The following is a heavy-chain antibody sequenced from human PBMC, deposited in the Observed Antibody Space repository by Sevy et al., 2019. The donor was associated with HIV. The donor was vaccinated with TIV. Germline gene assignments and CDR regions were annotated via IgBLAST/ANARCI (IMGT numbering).Heavy chain of an antibody. CDR3: ARHCSGGSCYSLLPHYYYGMDV. J-gene: IGHJ6*02. CDR1: GFTFNMYW. V-gene: IGHV3-7*01. D-gene: IGHD2-15*01. CDR2: IKEDGSER. Sequence: GGSLRLSCAASGFTFNMYWMTWVRQAPGKWLEWVANIKEDGSERNYLDSVKGRFTISRDNAKESLYLQINGLRAEDTAVYYCARHCSGGSCYSLLPHYYYGMDVWGQGTTVTVSS.